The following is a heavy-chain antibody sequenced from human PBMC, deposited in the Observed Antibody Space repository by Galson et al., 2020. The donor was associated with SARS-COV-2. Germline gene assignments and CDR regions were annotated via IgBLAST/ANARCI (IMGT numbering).Heavy chain of an antibody. V-gene: IGHV1-3*01. CDR2: IHGGSGKT. D-gene: IGHD2-21*01. CDR3: ARDAVDEVCVSDCQFDY. CDR1: GYSFTDYA. Sequence: GESLKISCKASGYSFTDYALHWVRQAPGQRLEWMGWIHGGSGKTKYSQRFQDRVTITRDTSASTVYMELSSLRSEDTAVYYCARDAVDEVCVSDCQFDYWGQGTLVTVSS. J-gene: IGHJ4*02.